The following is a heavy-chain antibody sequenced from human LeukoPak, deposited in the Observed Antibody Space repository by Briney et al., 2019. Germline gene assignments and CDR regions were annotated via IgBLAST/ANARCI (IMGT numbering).Heavy chain of an antibody. CDR1: GDSMRNYY. V-gene: IGHV4-39*07. CDR3: AGDLGYDGFDWAP. Sequence: SETLSLTCTVSGDSMRNYYWGWIRQPPGKGLEWIGSIYYSGSTCYNPSLKSRVTISVDTSKNQFSLKLSSVTAADTAVYYCAGDLGYDGFDWAPWGQGPLVTVSS. CDR2: IYYSGST. J-gene: IGHJ5*02. D-gene: IGHD5-12*01.